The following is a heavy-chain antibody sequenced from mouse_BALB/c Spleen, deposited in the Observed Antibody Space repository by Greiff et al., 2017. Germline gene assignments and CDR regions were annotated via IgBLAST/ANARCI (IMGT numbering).Heavy chain of an antibody. CDR2: ISDGGSYT. D-gene: IGHD1-1*01. CDR1: GFTFSDYY. CDR3: ARGYGSKYFDV. V-gene: IGHV5-4*02. Sequence: EVHLVESGGGLVKPGGSLKLSCAASGFTFSDYYMYRVRQTPEKRLEWVATISDGGSYTYYPDSVKGRFTISRDNAKNNLYLQMSSLKSEDTAMYYCARGYGSKYFDVWGAGTTVTVSS. J-gene: IGHJ1*01.